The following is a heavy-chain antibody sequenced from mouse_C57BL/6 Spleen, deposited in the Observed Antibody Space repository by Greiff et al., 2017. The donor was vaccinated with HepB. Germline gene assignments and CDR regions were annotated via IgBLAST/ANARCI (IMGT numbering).Heavy chain of an antibody. V-gene: IGHV5-9-1*02. Sequence: EVMLVESGEGLVKPGGSLKLSCAASGFTFSSYAMSWVRQTPEKRLEWVAYISSGGDYIYYADTVKGRFTISRDTARNTLYLQMSSLKSEDTAMYYCTRDSYGSRGGYFDVWGPGTTVTVSS. CDR3: TRDSYGSRGGYFDV. D-gene: IGHD1-1*01. J-gene: IGHJ1*01. CDR2: ISSGGDYI. CDR1: GFTFSSYA.